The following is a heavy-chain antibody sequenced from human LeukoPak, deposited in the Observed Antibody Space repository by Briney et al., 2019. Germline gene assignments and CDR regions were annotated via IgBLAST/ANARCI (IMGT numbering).Heavy chain of an antibody. V-gene: IGHV1-69*13. D-gene: IGHD1-1*01. J-gene: IGHJ4*02. CDR3: AADSHTSGFDY. CDR2: IPPLYGAS. CDR1: GGRFGNYA. Sequence: SVKVSCKASGGRFGNYALNWVRQAPGQRFEWMGAIPPLYGASNYAQKFQGRLTIVADESTGTGYMELRSLASEDTAVYYCAADSHTSGFDYWAQGTLVTVSS.